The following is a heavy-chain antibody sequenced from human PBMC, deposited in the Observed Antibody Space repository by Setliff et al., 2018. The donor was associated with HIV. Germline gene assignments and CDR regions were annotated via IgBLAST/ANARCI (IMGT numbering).Heavy chain of an antibody. Sequence: SVKVSCKVPGGTFSGYAFSWVRQAPGQGFEWMGGSIPVFGTVNYAQKFLGRATITADESTNTSYMELTSLRSGDTAVYFCAIPHYYESSTPPYWWGQGTLVTVSS. D-gene: IGHD3-22*01. J-gene: IGHJ4*02. CDR2: SIPVFGTV. CDR1: GGTFSGYA. V-gene: IGHV1-69*13. CDR3: AIPHYYESSTPPYW.